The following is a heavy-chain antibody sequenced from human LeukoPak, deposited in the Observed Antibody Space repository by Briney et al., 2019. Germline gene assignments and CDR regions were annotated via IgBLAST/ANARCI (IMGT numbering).Heavy chain of an antibody. V-gene: IGHV3-23*01. Sequence: GGSLRLSCAASGFTFNNYAVSWVRQAPGKGLDWVSAISGSGGSTYYADSVKGRFTISRDNSKNTLYLQMNSLRAEDTAIYYCAKDATVTTTGNAFDIWGQGTMVTVSS. CDR3: AKDATVTTTGNAFDI. CDR1: GFTFNNYA. J-gene: IGHJ3*02. CDR2: ISGSGGST. D-gene: IGHD4-17*01.